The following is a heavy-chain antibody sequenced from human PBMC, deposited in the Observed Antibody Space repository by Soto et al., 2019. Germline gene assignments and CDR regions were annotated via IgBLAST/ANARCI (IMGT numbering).Heavy chain of an antibody. J-gene: IGHJ3*02. CDR2: IYYSGST. V-gene: IGHV4-59*01. CDR1: GGSISSYY. Sequence: SETLSLTCTVSGGSISSYYWSWIRQPPGKGLEWIGYIYYSGSTNYNPSLKSRVTISVDTSKNQFSLRLSSVTAADTAVYYCARDRYYYDSSGSGLDIWGQGTMVTVSS. CDR3: ARDRYYYDSSGSGLDI. D-gene: IGHD3-22*01.